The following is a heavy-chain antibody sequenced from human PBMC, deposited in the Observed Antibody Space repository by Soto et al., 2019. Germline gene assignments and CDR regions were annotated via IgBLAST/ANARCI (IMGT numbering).Heavy chain of an antibody. D-gene: IGHD6-25*01. J-gene: IGHJ3*02. CDR1: GFTFSGSA. V-gene: IGHV3-73*01. CDR2: IRSKANSYAT. CDR3: TRLPSRLGSDDAFDI. Sequence: PGGSLRLSCAASGFTFSGSAMHWVRQASGKGLEWVGRIRSKANSYATAYAASVKGRFTISRDDSKNTAYLQMNSLKTEYTAVYYCTRLPSRLGSDDAFDIWGQGTMVTVSS.